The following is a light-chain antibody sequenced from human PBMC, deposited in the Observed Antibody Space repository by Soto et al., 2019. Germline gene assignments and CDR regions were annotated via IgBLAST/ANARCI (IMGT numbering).Light chain of an antibody. J-gene: IGKJ1*01. CDR1: QGISNH. CDR3: LQHNSFPRT. V-gene: IGKV1-17*03. Sequence: DIQMTQSPSAMSASVGDRVTITCRASQGISNHLAWFQQKPGKVPERLIYGASSLQSGGPSRFSGSGSGTEFTLTISSLQPEDFATYYCLQHNSFPRTFGQGTKVEIK. CDR2: GAS.